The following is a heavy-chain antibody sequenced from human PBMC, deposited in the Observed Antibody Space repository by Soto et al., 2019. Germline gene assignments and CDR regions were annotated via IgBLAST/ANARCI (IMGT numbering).Heavy chain of an antibody. Sequence: QVQLQQSGPGLVKPSQTLSLTCAITGDSVSSNSAGWSWVRQSPSRGLEWLGRTYYRSKWYYEYAVSVRGRITINPDPSENRYSLQLNHVTAEDTAVYFCARGEQYSGRIFDYCGQGTLVTVSS. CDR1: GDSVSSNSAG. J-gene: IGHJ4*01. CDR2: TYYRSKWYY. V-gene: IGHV6-1*01. D-gene: IGHD1-26*01. CDR3: ARGEQYSGRIFDY.